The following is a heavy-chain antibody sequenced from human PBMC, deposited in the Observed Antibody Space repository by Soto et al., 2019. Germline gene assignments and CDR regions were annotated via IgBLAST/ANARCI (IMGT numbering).Heavy chain of an antibody. CDR3: TTGVGYCSSTSCYSYYYYGMDV. J-gene: IGHJ6*02. CDR1: GFTFSNAW. CDR2: IKSKTDGGTT. Sequence: GGSLRLSCAASGFTFSNAWMNWVRQAPGKGLEWVGRIKSKTDGGTTDYAAPGKGRFTISRDDSKNTLYLQMNSLKTEDTAVYYCTTGVGYCSSTSCYSYYYYGMDVWGQGTTVTVSS. V-gene: IGHV3-15*07. D-gene: IGHD2-2*01.